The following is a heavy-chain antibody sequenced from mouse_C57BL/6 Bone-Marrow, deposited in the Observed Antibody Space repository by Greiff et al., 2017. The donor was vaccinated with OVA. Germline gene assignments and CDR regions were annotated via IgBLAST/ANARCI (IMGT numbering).Heavy chain of an antibody. CDR3: AKQYSNESYAMDY. CDR1: GYSITSGYY. CDR2: ISYDGSN. J-gene: IGHJ4*01. V-gene: IGHV3-6*01. D-gene: IGHD2-5*01. Sequence: VQLKESGPGLVKPSQSLSLTCSVTGYSITSGYYWNWIRQFPGNKLEWMGYISYDGSNNYNPSLKNRISITRDTSKNQFFLKLNSVTTEDTATYYCAKQYSNESYAMDYWGQGTSVTVSS.